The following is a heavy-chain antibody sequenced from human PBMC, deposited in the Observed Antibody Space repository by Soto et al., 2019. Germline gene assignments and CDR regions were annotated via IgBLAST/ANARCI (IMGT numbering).Heavy chain of an antibody. CDR1: GFTFGDYA. CDR2: IRSKAYGGTT. Sequence: HPGGSLRLSCTASGFTFGDYAMSWVRQAPGKGLEWVGFIRSKAYGGTTEYAASVKGRFTISRDDSKSIAYLQMNSLKTEDTAVYYCTRDTGTNGVCYSMDVWGQGTTVTVSS. CDR3: TRDTGTNGVCYSMDV. J-gene: IGHJ6*02. V-gene: IGHV3-49*04. D-gene: IGHD2-8*01.